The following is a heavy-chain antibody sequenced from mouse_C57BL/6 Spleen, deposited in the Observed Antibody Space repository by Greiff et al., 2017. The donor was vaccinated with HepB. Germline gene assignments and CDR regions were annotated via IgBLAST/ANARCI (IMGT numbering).Heavy chain of an antibody. CDR3: TTHTTVVATDY. CDR1: GFNIKDYY. V-gene: IGHV14-1*01. Sequence: EVQLQQSGAELVRPGASVKLSCTASGFNIKDYYMHWVKQRPEQGLEWIGRLDPEDGDTEYAPKFQGKATMTADTSSNTAYLQLSSLTSEDTAVYYCTTHTTVVATDYWGQGTTLTVSS. J-gene: IGHJ2*01. CDR2: LDPEDGDT. D-gene: IGHD1-1*01.